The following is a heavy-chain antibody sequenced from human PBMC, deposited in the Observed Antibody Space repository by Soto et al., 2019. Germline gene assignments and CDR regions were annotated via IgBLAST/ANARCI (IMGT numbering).Heavy chain of an antibody. V-gene: IGHV4-34*01. CDR3: ARRWGYSFDY. CDR2: INHSGST. CDR1: AGSFSGYY. Sequence: SETLSLTCAVYAGSFSGYYWSWIRQPPGKGLEWIGEINHSGSTNYNPSLKSRVTISVDTSKNQFSLKLSSVTAADTAVYYCARRWGYSFDYWGQGTLVTVSS. J-gene: IGHJ4*02. D-gene: IGHD7-27*01.